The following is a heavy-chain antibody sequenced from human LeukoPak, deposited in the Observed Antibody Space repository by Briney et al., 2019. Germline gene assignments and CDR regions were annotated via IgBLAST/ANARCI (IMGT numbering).Heavy chain of an antibody. V-gene: IGHV1-2*02. CDR2: INPNSGGT. CDR3: AREYYDILTGYYTTWFDP. Sequence: ASVKVSCKASGYTFTGYYMHWVRQAPGQGLEWMGWINPNSGGTNYAQKLQGRVTMTTDTSTSTAYMELRSLRSDDTAVYYCAREYYDILTGYYTTWFDPWGQGTLVTVSS. J-gene: IGHJ5*02. CDR1: GYTFTGYY. D-gene: IGHD3-9*01.